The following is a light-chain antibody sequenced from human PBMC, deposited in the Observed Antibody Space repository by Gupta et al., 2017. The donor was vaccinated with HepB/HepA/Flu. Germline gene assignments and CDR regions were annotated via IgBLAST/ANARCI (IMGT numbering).Light chain of an antibody. CDR3: QQDHSNRV. CDR2: SVS. Sequence: DIQMTQSPSTLSTSVGDRVTSTCRASQGIRRSLAWYQQKPGKAPKLMIYSVSKVERGVPSSFSGSGAAKEFTLTSSRLQHDDCADYYSQQDHSNRVFGQGTKVEV. CDR1: QGIRRS. V-gene: IGKV1-5*03. J-gene: IGKJ1*01.